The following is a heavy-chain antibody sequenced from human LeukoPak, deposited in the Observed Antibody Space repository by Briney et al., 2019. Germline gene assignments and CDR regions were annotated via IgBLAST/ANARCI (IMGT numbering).Heavy chain of an antibody. V-gene: IGHV3-30-3*01. CDR1: GFTFSSYA. D-gene: IGHD3-3*01. CDR3: ARDSMPFWSGYSDY. CDR2: ISYDGSNK. J-gene: IGHJ4*02. Sequence: GGSLRLSCAASGFTFSSYAMHWARQAPGKGLEWVAVISYDGSNKYYADSVKGRFTISRDNSKNTLYLQMNSLRAEDTAVYYCARDSMPFWSGYSDYWGQGTLVTVSS.